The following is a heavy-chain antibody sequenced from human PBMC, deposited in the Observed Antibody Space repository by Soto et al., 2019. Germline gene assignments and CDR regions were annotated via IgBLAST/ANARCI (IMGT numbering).Heavy chain of an antibody. CDR1: GYTFTSYG. D-gene: IGHD2-2*01. CDR2: ISANNGNT. CDR3: ARACSSTCNGADY. Sequence: QVQLVQSGAEVKKPGDSVKVSCKASGYTFTSYGITWVRQAPGQGLEWMGWISANNGNTRFAQSLQGRVTMTTDTSTSTAYLELRSLTSDDTAVYYCARACSSTCNGADYWGQGTLVTVSS. V-gene: IGHV1-18*04. J-gene: IGHJ4*02.